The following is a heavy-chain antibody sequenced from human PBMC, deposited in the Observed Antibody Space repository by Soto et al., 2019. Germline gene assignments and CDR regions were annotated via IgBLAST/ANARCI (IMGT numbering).Heavy chain of an antibody. Sequence: PGGSLRLSCAASGFTFSNAWMNWVRQAPGKGLEWVGRIKSKTDGGTTDYAAPVKGRFTISRDDSKNTLYLQKNNLKTENTAVFYCTTVGKLAQWYYYYGMDVWGQGTTVTVSS. CDR1: GFTFSNAW. CDR2: IKSKTDGGTT. D-gene: IGHD6-6*01. V-gene: IGHV3-15*07. CDR3: TTVGKLAQWYYYYGMDV. J-gene: IGHJ6*02.